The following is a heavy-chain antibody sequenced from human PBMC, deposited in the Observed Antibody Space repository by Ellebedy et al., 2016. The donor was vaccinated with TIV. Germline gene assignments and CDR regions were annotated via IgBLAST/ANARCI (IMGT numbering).Heavy chain of an antibody. J-gene: IGHJ4*02. CDR1: GGTFSSYA. Sequence: SVKVSXKASGGTFSSYAISWVRQAPGQGLEWMGGIIPIFGTANYAQKFQGRVTITADESTSTAYMELSSLRSEDTAVYYCARGLSQYCSSTSCPYYFDYWGQGTLVTVSS. CDR3: ARGLSQYCSSTSCPYYFDY. D-gene: IGHD2-2*01. V-gene: IGHV1-69*13. CDR2: IIPIFGTA.